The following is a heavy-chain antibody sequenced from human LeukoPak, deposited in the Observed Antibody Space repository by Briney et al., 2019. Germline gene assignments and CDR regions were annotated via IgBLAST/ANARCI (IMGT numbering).Heavy chain of an antibody. CDR2: IIPIFGTA. CDR3: ASNRDAFDI. Sequence: ASVKVSCKASGYTFTSYYMHWVRQAPGQGLEWMGGIIPIFGTANYAQKFQGRVTITADESTSTAYMELSSLRSEDTAVYYCASNRDAFDIWGQGTMVTVSS. CDR1: GYTFTSYY. J-gene: IGHJ3*02. V-gene: IGHV1-69*13.